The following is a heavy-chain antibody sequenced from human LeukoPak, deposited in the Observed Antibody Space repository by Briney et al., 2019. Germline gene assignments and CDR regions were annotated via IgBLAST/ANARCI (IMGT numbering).Heavy chain of an antibody. CDR2: ISAYNGNT. CDR1: GYTFTSYG. D-gene: IGHD1-26*01. CDR3: ARDMWELSLDY. J-gene: IGHJ4*02. V-gene: IGHV1-18*01. Sequence: ASVRVSYRASGYTFTSYGISWVRQAPGQGLEWMGWISAYNGNTNYAQKPQGRVTMTTDTSTSTAYMELRSLRSDDTAVYYCARDMWELSLDYWGQGTLVTVSS.